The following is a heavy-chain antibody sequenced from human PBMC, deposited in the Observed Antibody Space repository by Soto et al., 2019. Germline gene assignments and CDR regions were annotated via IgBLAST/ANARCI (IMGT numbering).Heavy chain of an antibody. Sequence: ASVKVSCKASGGTFSRYSITWVRQAPGHGLEWIGRIIPIFGIASYAQKFQGRVTMTEDTSTDTAYMELSSLRSEDTAVYYCASGEYSSSKNDAFDIWGQGTMVTVSS. CDR2: IIPIFGIA. CDR3: ASGEYSSSKNDAFDI. V-gene: IGHV1-69*02. CDR1: GGTFSRYS. J-gene: IGHJ3*02. D-gene: IGHD6-13*01.